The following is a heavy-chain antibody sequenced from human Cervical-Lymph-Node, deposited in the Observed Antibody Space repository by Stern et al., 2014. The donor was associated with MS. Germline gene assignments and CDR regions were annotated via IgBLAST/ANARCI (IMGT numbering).Heavy chain of an antibody. D-gene: IGHD2-15*01. CDR3: ARRRYCTGVNCFYYYYGLDV. CDR2: LNAGDADP. CDR1: GFNFTNYW. Sequence: EVQLVQSGAEVKKPGESLKISCKGSGFNFTNYWIGWVLQMPGKGLEWMGILNAGDADPSYSPSFQGQVIISFDKSISTAYLQWTSLKASDTAMYYCARRRYCTGVNCFYYYYGLDVWGQGTTVTVS. J-gene: IGHJ6*02. V-gene: IGHV5-51*01.